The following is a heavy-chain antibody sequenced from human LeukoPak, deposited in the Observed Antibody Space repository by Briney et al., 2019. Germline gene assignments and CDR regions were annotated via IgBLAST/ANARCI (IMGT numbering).Heavy chain of an antibody. CDR2: IIPIFGTA. J-gene: IGHJ6*03. D-gene: IGHD6-6*01. CDR1: GGTFSSYA. Sequence: ASVKVSCKASGGTFSSYAISWVRQAPGQGLEWMGGIIPIFGTANYAQKFQGRVTITADKSTSTAYMELSSLRSEDTAVYYCAGSSYYYYYYMDVWGKGTTVTVSS. V-gene: IGHV1-69*06. CDR3: AGSSYYYYYYMDV.